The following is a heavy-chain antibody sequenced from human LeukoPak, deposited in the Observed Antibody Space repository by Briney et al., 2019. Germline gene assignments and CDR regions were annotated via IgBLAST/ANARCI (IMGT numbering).Heavy chain of an antibody. J-gene: IGHJ6*03. CDR2: FDPEDGET. CDR1: GYTLTELS. Sequence: ASVKVSCKVSGYTLTELSMHWVRQAPGKGLGWMGGFDPEDGETIYAQKFQGRVTMTRDMSTSTVYMELSSLRSEDTAVYYCARGGLYYYYMDVWGKGTTVTVSS. CDR3: ARGGLYYYYMDV. V-gene: IGHV1-24*01.